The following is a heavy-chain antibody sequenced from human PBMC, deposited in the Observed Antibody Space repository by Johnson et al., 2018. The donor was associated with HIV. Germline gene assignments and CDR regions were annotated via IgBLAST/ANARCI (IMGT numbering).Heavy chain of an antibody. V-gene: IGHV3-72*01. CDR3: ASLIAAAQADI. D-gene: IGHD6-13*01. Sequence: MQLVESGGGLVQPGGSLRLSCAASGFTFSDHYMDWVRQAPGKGLEWVGRTRNKANSYTTEYAASVKGRFTISRDNSKNTLYLQMNSLRAEDTAVYYCASLIAAAQADIWGQGTMVTVSS. CDR1: GFTFSDHY. J-gene: IGHJ3*02. CDR2: TRNKANSYTT.